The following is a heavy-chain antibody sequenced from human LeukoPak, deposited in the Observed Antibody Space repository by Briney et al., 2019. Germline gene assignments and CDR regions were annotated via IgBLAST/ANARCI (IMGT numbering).Heavy chain of an antibody. Sequence: PGGSLRLSCAASGFTFSSYSMNWVRQAPGKGLEWVSSISSSSSYICYADSVKGRFTISRDNAKNSLYLQMNSLRAEDTAVYYCARDSDDSSGYYYVGYNWFDPWGQGTLVTVSS. CDR1: GFTFSSYS. CDR2: ISSSSSYI. V-gene: IGHV3-21*01. CDR3: ARDSDDSSGYYYVGYNWFDP. D-gene: IGHD3-22*01. J-gene: IGHJ5*02.